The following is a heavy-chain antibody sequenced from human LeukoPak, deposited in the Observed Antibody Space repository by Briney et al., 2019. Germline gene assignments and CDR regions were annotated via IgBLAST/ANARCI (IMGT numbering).Heavy chain of an antibody. CDR3: ARGENYYDSSGYYFDS. D-gene: IGHD3-22*01. Sequence: SETLSLTCTVSGGSIRSGDYYWSWIRQPPGKGLEWIGYIYYSGSIYYNPSFKSRFTISVDTSKNRFSLRLTSVTAADTAVYYCARGENYYDSSGYYFDSWGQGTLVTVSS. V-gene: IGHV4-30-4*08. J-gene: IGHJ4*02. CDR1: GGSIRSGDYY. CDR2: IYYSGSI.